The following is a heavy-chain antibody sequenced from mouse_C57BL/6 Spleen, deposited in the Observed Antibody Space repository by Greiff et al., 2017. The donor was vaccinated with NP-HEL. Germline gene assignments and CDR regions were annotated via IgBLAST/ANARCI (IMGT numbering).Heavy chain of an antibody. CDR2: IYPGSGST. CDR3: ARGRNLYYDYDEDAMDY. Sequence: QVQLQQPGAELVKPGASVKMSCKASGYTFTSYWITWVKQRPGQGLEWIGDIYPGSGSTNYNEKFKSKATLTVDTSSSTAYMQLSSLTSEDSAVYYCARGRNLYYDYDEDAMDYWGQGTSVTVSS. V-gene: IGHV1-55*01. D-gene: IGHD2-4*01. CDR1: GYTFTSYW. J-gene: IGHJ4*01.